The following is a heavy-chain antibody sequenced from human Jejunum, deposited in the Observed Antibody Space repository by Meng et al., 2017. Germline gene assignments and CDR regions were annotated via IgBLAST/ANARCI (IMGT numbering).Heavy chain of an antibody. D-gene: IGHD1-26*01. CDR3: TAGRGGSAPSDY. CDR2: SRSKVSSYTT. Sequence: GESLQISCVASGFTFSDHLMDWVRQAPGEGLEWVGRSRSKVSSYTTEYAASVRGRFTVSRDESRNLFYLQMNNLKTEDTAVYYCTAGRGGSAPSDYWGQGTLVTVSS. CDR1: GFTFSDHL. V-gene: IGHV3-72*01. J-gene: IGHJ4*02.